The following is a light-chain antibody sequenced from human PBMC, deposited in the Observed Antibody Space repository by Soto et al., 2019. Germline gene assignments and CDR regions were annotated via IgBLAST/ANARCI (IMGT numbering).Light chain of an antibody. CDR2: AAS. CDR1: GGISNY. Sequence: DIQMTQSASSLSASVGDRVTIICRASGGISNYLAWYQQRPGKVPKLLIYAASTLQSGAPSRVSGSGSGTDFTLTISSLQPEDVATYYCQKYNSAPVNFGPGTKVDIK. V-gene: IGKV1-27*01. J-gene: IGKJ3*01. CDR3: QKYNSAPVN.